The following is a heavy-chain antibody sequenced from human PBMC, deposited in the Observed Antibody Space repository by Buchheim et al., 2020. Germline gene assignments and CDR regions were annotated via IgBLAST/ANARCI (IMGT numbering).Heavy chain of an antibody. D-gene: IGHD3-16*01. J-gene: IGHJ4*02. CDR3: ARDELGESATYYFDY. V-gene: IGHV3-48*01. CDR1: GFTFSSYS. Sequence: EVQLVESGGGLVQPGGSLRLSCAASGFTFSSYSMNWVRQAPGKGLEWVSYISSSSSTIYYADSVKGRFTISRDNAKNSLYLPMNSLRAEDTAVYYCARDELGESATYYFDYWGQGTL. CDR2: ISSSSSTI.